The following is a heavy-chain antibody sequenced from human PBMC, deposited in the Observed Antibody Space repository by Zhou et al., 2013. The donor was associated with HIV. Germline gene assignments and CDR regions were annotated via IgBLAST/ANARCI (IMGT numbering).Heavy chain of an antibody. CDR1: GGTFSSYA. CDR3: AISSGYDFGNWLDP. D-gene: IGHD5-12*01. CDR2: IIPFLGTG. J-gene: IGHJ5*02. Sequence: QVQLVQSGAEVKKPGSSVRVSCKASGGTFSSYAISWVRQAPGQGLEWMGGIIPFLGTGRYAQKFQGRVTITADESTSTAYMELSSLRSEDTAVYYCAISSGYDFGNWLDPWGQGTLVTVSS. V-gene: IGHV1-69*11.